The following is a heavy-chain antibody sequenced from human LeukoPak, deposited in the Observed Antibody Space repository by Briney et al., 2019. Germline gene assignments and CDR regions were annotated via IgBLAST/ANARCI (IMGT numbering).Heavy chain of an antibody. Sequence: PGGSLRLSCAASGFTFSSYAMSWVRQAPGKGLEWVSAISGSGGSTYYADSVKGRFTISRDNSKNTLYLQMNSLRAEDTALYYCAKARTSCSGWAYWYFDLWRRGTLVTVSP. CDR2: ISGSGGST. D-gene: IGHD6-19*01. V-gene: IGHV3-23*01. J-gene: IGHJ2*01. CDR3: AKARTSCSGWAYWYFDL. CDR1: GFTFSSYA.